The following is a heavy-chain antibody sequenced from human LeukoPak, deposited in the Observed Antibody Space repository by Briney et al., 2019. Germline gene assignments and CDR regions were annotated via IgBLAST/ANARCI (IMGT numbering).Heavy chain of an antibody. CDR2: ISGSGGST. Sequence: GGSLRLSCAASGFTFSSYAMSWVRQAPGKGLEWVSAISGSGGSTYYADSEKGRFTISRDNSKNTLYLQMNSLRAEVTAVYYCAIDYGGLPSDWANYFDYWGQGTLVTVSS. V-gene: IGHV3-23*01. CDR3: AIDYGGLPSDWANYFDY. D-gene: IGHD4-23*01. CDR1: GFTFSSYA. J-gene: IGHJ4*02.